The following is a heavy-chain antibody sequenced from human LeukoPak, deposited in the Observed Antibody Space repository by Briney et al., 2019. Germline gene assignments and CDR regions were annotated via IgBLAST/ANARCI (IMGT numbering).Heavy chain of an antibody. CDR3: AKGSNWNPYYYYGMDV. Sequence: PGRSLRLSCAASGFTFSSYAMHWVRQAPGKGLEWVAVISYDGSNKYYADSVKGRFTISRDNSKNTLYLQMNSLRAEDTAVYYCAKGSNWNPYYYYGMDVWGQGTTVTVSS. CDR1: GFTFSSYA. J-gene: IGHJ6*02. CDR2: ISYDGSNK. V-gene: IGHV3-30-3*01. D-gene: IGHD1-20*01.